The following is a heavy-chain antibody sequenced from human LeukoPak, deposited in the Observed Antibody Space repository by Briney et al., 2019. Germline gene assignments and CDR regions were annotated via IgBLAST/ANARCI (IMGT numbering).Heavy chain of an antibody. CDR2: ISSSSSYI. J-gene: IGHJ4*02. CDR3: AKIDYYDIRHFDY. Sequence: GGSLRLSCAASGFTFSSYSMNWVRQAPGKGLEWVSSISSSSSYIYYADSVKGRFTISRDNSKNTLYLQMNSLRAEDTAVYYCAKIDYYDIRHFDYWGQGTLVTVSS. D-gene: IGHD3-22*01. CDR1: GFTFSSYS. V-gene: IGHV3-21*04.